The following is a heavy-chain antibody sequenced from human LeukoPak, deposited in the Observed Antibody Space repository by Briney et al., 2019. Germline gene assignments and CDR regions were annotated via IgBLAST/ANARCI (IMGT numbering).Heavy chain of an antibody. J-gene: IGHJ5*02. V-gene: IGHV1-2*02. CDR3: ARLSDWNDYNWFDP. CDR1: GYTFTGYY. D-gene: IGHD1-1*01. Sequence: ASVTVSCKASGYTFTGYYMHWVRQAPGQGLEWMGWINPNSGGTNYAQKFQGRVTMTRNTSISTAYMELSRLRSDDTAVYYCARLSDWNDYNWFDPWGQGTLVTVSS. CDR2: INPNSGGT.